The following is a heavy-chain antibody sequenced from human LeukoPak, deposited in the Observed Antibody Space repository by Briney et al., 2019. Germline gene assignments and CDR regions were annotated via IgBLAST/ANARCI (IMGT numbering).Heavy chain of an antibody. Sequence: PGGSLRLSCAASGFTFSSYWMSWVRQAPGKGLEWVSAISGSGDSTYYGDSVKGRFTISRDNSKNALYLQMNSLRVEDTAVYYCAIDPNWGTHSWGQGVLVTVSS. CDR1: GFTFSSYW. V-gene: IGHV3-23*02. CDR2: ISGSGDST. J-gene: IGHJ4*02. D-gene: IGHD7-27*01. CDR3: AIDPNWGTHS.